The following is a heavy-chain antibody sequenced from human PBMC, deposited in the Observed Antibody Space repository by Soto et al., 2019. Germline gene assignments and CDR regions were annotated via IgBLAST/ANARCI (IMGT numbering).Heavy chain of an antibody. V-gene: IGHV4-34*01. CDR2: INHSGST. CDR3: ARGLQSDIVATILPYFDY. D-gene: IGHD5-12*01. CDR1: GGSFTGYY. Sequence: SETLSLTCAVYGGSFTGYYWTWIRQTPGKGLEWIGEINHSGSTNYNPSLKSRVTISVDTSKNQFSLKLSSVTAADTAVYYCARGLQSDIVATILPYFDYWGQGTLVTVSS. J-gene: IGHJ4*02.